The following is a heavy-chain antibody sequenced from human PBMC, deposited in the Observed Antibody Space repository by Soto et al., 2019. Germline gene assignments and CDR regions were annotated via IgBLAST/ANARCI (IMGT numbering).Heavy chain of an antibody. V-gene: IGHV3-23*01. J-gene: IGHJ4*02. CDR2: IRGSVDIP. CDR3: AKDVNYDILAGYYYY. D-gene: IGHD3-9*01. CDR1: GFPLSNYG. Sequence: GSLRLSCTASGFPLSNYGMTWVRQPPGKGLEWVSTIRGSVDIPYYADSVKGRFTISRDNSKNTLYLQMNSLRADDTAVYYCAKDVNYDILAGYYYYWGQGTLVTVSS.